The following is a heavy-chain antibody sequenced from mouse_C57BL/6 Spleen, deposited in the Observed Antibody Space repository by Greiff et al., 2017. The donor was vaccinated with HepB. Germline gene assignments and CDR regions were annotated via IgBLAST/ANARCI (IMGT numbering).Heavy chain of an antibody. Sequence: QVQLQQSGAELVRPGSSVKLSCKASGYTFTSYWMHWVKQRPIQGLEWIGNIDPSDSETNYNQKVKDKATLTVDKSSSTAYMQLSSLTSEDSAVYYCAREGGLGLYFDYWGQGTTLTVSS. CDR3: AREGGLGLYFDY. CDR1: GYTFTSYW. J-gene: IGHJ2*01. V-gene: IGHV1-52*01. D-gene: IGHD4-1*01. CDR2: IDPSDSET.